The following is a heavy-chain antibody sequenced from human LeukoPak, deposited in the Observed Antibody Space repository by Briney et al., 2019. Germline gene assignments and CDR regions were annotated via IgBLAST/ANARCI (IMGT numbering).Heavy chain of an antibody. CDR2: IKQDGSEK. J-gene: IGHJ6*03. D-gene: IGHD6-19*01. CDR3: ARDRGRGSGWYGSNYYYMDV. Sequence: GGSLRLSCAASGFTFSSYWMSWVRQAPGKGLEWVAHIKQDGSEKYYVDSVKGRFTISRDNAKNSLYLQMNSLRAEDTAVYYCARDRGRGSGWYGSNYYYMDVWGKGTTVTVSS. V-gene: IGHV3-7*01. CDR1: GFTFSSYW.